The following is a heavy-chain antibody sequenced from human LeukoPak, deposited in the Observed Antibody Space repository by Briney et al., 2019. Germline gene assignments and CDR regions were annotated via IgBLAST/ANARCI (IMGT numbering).Heavy chain of an antibody. D-gene: IGHD2-21*01. CDR2: INTNTGNP. Sequence: ASVMVSCKASGYTFTSYAMNWVRQAPGQGLEWMGWINTNTGNPTYAQGFTGRFVFSLDTSVSTAYLQISSLKAEDTAVYYCARALNSVPVVLWPGAYWGQGTLVTVSS. CDR3: ARALNSVPVVLWPGAY. J-gene: IGHJ4*02. CDR1: GYTFTSYA. V-gene: IGHV7-4-1*02.